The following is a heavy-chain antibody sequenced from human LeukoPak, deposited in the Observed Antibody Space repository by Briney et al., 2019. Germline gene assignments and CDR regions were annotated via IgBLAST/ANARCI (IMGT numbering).Heavy chain of an antibody. Sequence: PSETLSLTCTVSGGSISSYYWSWIRQPPGKGLEWLGYIYYSGSTNYNPSLKSRVTISVDTSKNQFSLKLSSVTAADTAVYYCASATTVTTNGAFDIWGQGAMVTVSS. CDR3: ASATTVTTNGAFDI. D-gene: IGHD4-17*01. CDR1: GGSISSYY. J-gene: IGHJ3*02. V-gene: IGHV4-59*01. CDR2: IYYSGST.